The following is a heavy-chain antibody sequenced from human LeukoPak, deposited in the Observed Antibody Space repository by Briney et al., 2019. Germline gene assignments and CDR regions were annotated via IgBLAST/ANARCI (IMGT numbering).Heavy chain of an antibody. CDR3: ARTDETAPAEDFQH. V-gene: IGHV3-7*05. CDR2: IKQDGSEK. D-gene: IGHD2-21*02. Sequence: GGSLRLSCAASGFTFSSYWMSWVRQAPGKGLEWVANIKQDGSEKYYVDSVKGRFTISRDNAKNSLYLQMKSLRAEDTAVYYCARTDETAPAEDFQHWGQGTLVTVSS. J-gene: IGHJ1*01. CDR1: GFTFSSYW.